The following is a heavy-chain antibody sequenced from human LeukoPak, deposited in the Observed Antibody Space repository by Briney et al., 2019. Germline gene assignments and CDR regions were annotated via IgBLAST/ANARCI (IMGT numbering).Heavy chain of an antibody. D-gene: IGHD6-19*01. CDR2: ISSSSSYT. V-gene: IGHV3-11*06. CDR3: ARKGSSSGSGAFDI. CDR1: GFTFSDYY. Sequence: GGSLRLSCAASGFTFSDYYMSWIRQAPGEGLEWVSYISSSSSYTNYADSVKGRFTISRDNAKNKLYLQMNSLRAEDTAVYYCARKGSSSGSGAFDIWGQGTPVTVSS. J-gene: IGHJ3*02.